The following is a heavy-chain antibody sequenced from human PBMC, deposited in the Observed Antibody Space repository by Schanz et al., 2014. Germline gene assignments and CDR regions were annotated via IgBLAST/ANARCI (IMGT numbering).Heavy chain of an antibody. Sequence: EVQLVQSGGGLVQPGGSLRLSCAASGFTFSSYVMSWVRQAPGKGLEWLGRIKSKTDGETTDYAAPVKGRFSISRDDSQSTLYLQMNSLKIEDTAVYYCATASSPVREAGAGSSFHLWGQGTLVTVSP. J-gene: IGHJ5*02. CDR1: GFTFSSYV. CDR2: IKSKTDGETT. CDR3: ATASSPVREAGAGSSFHL. D-gene: IGHD6-13*01. V-gene: IGHV3-15*01.